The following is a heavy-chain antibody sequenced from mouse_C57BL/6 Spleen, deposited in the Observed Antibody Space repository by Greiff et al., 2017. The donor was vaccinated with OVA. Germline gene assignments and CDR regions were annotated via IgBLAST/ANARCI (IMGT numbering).Heavy chain of an antibody. CDR2: ISDGGSYT. V-gene: IGHV5-4*01. CDR1: GFTFSSYA. CDR3: AREGAQVNFDY. J-gene: IGHJ2*01. D-gene: IGHD3-2*02. Sequence: DVKLVESGGGLVKPGGSLKLSCAASGFTFSSYAMSWVRQTPEKRLEWVATISDGGSYTYYPDNVKGRFTISRDNAKNNLYLQMSHLKSEDTAMYYCAREGAQVNFDYWGQGTTLTVSS.